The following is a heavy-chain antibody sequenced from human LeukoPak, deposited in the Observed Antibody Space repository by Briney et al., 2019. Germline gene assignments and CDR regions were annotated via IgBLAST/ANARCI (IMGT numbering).Heavy chain of an antibody. Sequence: ASVKVSCKASGYTLTGYYMHWVRQAPGQGLEWMGWINPNSVGTNYAQKFQGRITMTRDTSTSTAYMELSRLRPDDTAVYYCARDRVGCSGGSCYRNDAFDIWGQGTMVTVSS. CDR1: GYTLTGYY. CDR2: INPNSVGT. CDR3: ARDRVGCSGGSCYRNDAFDI. D-gene: IGHD2-15*01. V-gene: IGHV1-2*02. J-gene: IGHJ3*02.